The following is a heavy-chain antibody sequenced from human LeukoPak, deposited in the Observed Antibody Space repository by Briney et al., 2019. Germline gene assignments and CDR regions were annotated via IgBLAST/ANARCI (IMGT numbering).Heavy chain of an antibody. Sequence: GRSLRLSCEASGFTFDDYAMHWVRQVPGKGLEWVSGISWNSGSMGYADSVKGRFTISRDNAKNSLYLQMNSLRAEDTAVYYCARETAVAGIDYYYYMDVWGKGTTVTVSS. J-gene: IGHJ6*03. V-gene: IGHV3-9*01. CDR3: ARETAVAGIDYYYYMDV. D-gene: IGHD6-19*01. CDR2: ISWNSGSM. CDR1: GFTFDDYA.